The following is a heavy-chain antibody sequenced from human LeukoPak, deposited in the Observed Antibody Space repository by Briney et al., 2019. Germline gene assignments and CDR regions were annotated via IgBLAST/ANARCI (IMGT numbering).Heavy chain of an antibody. CDR2: IYYSGST. CDR1: GGSISSYY. J-gene: IGHJ4*02. D-gene: IGHD3-10*01. CDR3: ARLAYYGSGSYRRDY. V-gene: IGHV4-59*08. Sequence: SETLSLTCTVSGGSISSYYWSWIRQPPGKGLEWIGYIYYSGSTNYNPSLKSRVTISVDTSKNQFSPKLSSVTAADTAVYYCARLAYYGSGSYRRDYWGQGTLVTVSS.